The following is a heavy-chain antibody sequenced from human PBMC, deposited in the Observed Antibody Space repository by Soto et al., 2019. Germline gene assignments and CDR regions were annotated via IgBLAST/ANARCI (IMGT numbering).Heavy chain of an antibody. Sequence: PGGSLRLSCAASGFTFSSYAMSWVRQAPGKGLEWVSAISGSGGSTYYADSVKGRSTISRDNSKNTLYLQMNSLRAEDTAVYYCAKDFRRFWSGYSDYWGQGTLVTVSS. CDR2: ISGSGGST. CDR1: GFTFSSYA. CDR3: AKDFRRFWSGYSDY. V-gene: IGHV3-23*01. J-gene: IGHJ4*02. D-gene: IGHD3-3*01.